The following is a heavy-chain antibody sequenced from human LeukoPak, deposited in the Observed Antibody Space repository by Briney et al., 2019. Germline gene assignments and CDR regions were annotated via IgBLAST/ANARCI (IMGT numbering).Heavy chain of an antibody. CDR1: GYTFTSYG. D-gene: IGHD2-15*01. CDR2: ISAYNGNT. Sequence: ASVKVSCKASGYTFTSYGISWVRQAPGQGLEWMGWISAYNGNTNYAQKLQGRVTMTTDTSTSTAYMELRSLRSDDTAVYYCARVLVNEVYCSGGSCPHYYYYMDVWGKGTTVTVSS. V-gene: IGHV1-18*01. CDR3: ARVLVNEVYCSGGSCPHYYYYMDV. J-gene: IGHJ6*03.